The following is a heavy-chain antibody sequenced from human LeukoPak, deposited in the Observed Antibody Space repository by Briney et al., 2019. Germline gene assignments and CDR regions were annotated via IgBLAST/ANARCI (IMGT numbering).Heavy chain of an antibody. D-gene: IGHD3-9*01. CDR1: GYTFTGYY. CDR2: INPNSGGT. Sequence: ASVKVSCKASGYTFTGYYMHWVRQAPGQGLEWMGWINPNSGGTNYAQKFQGRVTMTRDTSISTAYMELSRLRSDDMAVYYCARGFKYFDWLLDYWGQGTLVTVSS. J-gene: IGHJ4*02. V-gene: IGHV1-2*02. CDR3: ARGFKYFDWLLDY.